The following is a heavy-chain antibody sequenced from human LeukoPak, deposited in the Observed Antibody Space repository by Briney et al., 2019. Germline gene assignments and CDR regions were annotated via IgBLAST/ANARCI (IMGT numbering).Heavy chain of an antibody. CDR2: ISGSGGTT. CDR1: GFTFSSYA. J-gene: IGHJ4*02. Sequence: QPGGSLRLSCAASGFTFSSYAMSWVRQAPGKGLEWVSAISGSGGTTYYAAPAKGRSTIPIDNSKNTLYLQMNSLRAEDTAVYYCAKDHRQWLVRGGADYWGQGTLVTVSS. CDR3: AKDHRQWLVRGGADY. V-gene: IGHV3-23*01. D-gene: IGHD6-19*01.